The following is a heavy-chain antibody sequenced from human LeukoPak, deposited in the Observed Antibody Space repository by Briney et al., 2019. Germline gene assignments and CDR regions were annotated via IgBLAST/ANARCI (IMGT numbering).Heavy chain of an antibody. J-gene: IGHJ4*02. CDR3: ARVSLGYCSGGTCNFQDH. CDR2: MNPNSGNT. D-gene: IGHD2-15*01. V-gene: IGHV1-8*01. CDR1: GYTFTNYD. Sequence: ASVKVSCKASGYTFTNYDINWVRRATGQGLEWMGWMNPNSGNTGYAQKFQGRVTMTRSTSISTAYMELSSLTSEDTAVYYCARVSLGYCSGGTCNFQDHWGQGTLVTVSS.